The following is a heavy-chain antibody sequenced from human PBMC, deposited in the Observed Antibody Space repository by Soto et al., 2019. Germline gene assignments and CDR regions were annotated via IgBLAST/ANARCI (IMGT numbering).Heavy chain of an antibody. Sequence: ASVKVSCKASGYTFTSYYMHWVRQAPGQGLEWMGIINPSGGSTSYAQKFQGRVTMTRDTSTSTVYVELSSLRSEDTAVYYCARWGSSSYYYYGMDVWGQGTTVTVSS. V-gene: IGHV1-46*01. J-gene: IGHJ6*02. D-gene: IGHD6-6*01. CDR3: ARWGSSSYYYYGMDV. CDR1: GYTFTSYY. CDR2: INPSGGST.